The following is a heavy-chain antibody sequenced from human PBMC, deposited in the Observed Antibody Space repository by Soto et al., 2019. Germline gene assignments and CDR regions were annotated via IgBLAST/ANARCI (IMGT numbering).Heavy chain of an antibody. Sequence: EVQLVESGGGFIQQGGSLRLSCVASRFSFTNAWMSWVRQAPGKGPERVGRIKSKTDGGTADYAAPVKGRFTISRDDSQNTLYLHMDSLKTEDTALHHCSTDIGIYGLDIWGQGTTVTVSS. CDR3: STDIGIYGLDI. V-gene: IGHV3-15*01. CDR2: IKSKTDGGTA. D-gene: IGHD1-26*01. CDR1: RFSFTNAW. J-gene: IGHJ6*02.